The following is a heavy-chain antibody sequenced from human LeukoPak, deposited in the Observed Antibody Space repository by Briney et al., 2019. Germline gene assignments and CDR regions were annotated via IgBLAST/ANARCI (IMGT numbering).Heavy chain of an antibody. CDR1: GFTFSSYA. D-gene: IGHD3-9*01. V-gene: IGHV3-30*04. CDR2: ISYDGSNK. CDR3: ARSNYDILTGYKYYFDY. Sequence: GGSLRLSCAASGFTFSSYAMHWVRQAPGKGLEWVAVISYDGSNKYYADSVKGRFTISRDNSKNTLYLQMNSLRAEDTAVYYCARSNYDILTGYKYYFDYWGQGTLVTVSS. J-gene: IGHJ4*02.